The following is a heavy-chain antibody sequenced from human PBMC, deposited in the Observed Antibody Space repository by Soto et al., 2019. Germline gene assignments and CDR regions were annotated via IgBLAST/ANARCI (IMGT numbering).Heavy chain of an antibody. CDR1: GFTFSSYA. D-gene: IGHD6-6*01. J-gene: IGHJ6*02. CDR2: ISGSGDST. Sequence: GSLRLSCAASGFTFSSYAMSWVRQAPGKGLEWVSTISGSGDSTYYADSVKGRFTISRDNSKNTLYLQMNSLRAEDTAVYYCATPLYSNSNYYYGMDVWAQGTTVTVS. CDR3: ATPLYSNSNYYYGMDV. V-gene: IGHV3-23*01.